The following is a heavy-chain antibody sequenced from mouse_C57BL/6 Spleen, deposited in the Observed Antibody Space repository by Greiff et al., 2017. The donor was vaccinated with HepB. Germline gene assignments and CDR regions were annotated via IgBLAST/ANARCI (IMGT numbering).Heavy chain of an antibody. D-gene: IGHD1-1*01. V-gene: IGHV3-6*01. Sequence: DVKLQESGPGLVKPSQSLSLTCSVTGYSITSGYYWNWIRQFPGNKLEWMGYISYDGSNNYNPSLKNRISITRDTSKNQFFLKLNSVTTEDTATYYCATAYYGSSTGYFDVWGTGTTVTVSS. CDR1: GYSITSGYY. J-gene: IGHJ1*03. CDR2: ISYDGSN. CDR3: ATAYYGSSTGYFDV.